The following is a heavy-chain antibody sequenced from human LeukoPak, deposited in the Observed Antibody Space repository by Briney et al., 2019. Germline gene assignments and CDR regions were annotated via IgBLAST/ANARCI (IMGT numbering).Heavy chain of an antibody. D-gene: IGHD3-22*01. Sequence: SGTLSLTCTVSGASISTSYWSWVRQPPGNRLEWIGFIYYNGNTNSNPSLKSRVTISVDTSKNQFSLKLTSVTAADTAVYYCVRGNYDNRGYSNPFDIWGQGAMVTVSS. V-gene: IGHV4-59*01. CDR3: VRGNYDNRGYSNPFDI. J-gene: IGHJ3*02. CDR2: IYYNGNT. CDR1: GASISTSY.